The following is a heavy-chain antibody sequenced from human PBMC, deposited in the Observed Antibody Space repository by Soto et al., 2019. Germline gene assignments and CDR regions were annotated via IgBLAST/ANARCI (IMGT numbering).Heavy chain of an antibody. J-gene: IGHJ3*02. CDR1: GYSFTAYW. CDR3: ARKVMAARWADAFDI. Sequence: EVQLVQSGAEVKKPGESLRISCKGSGYSFTAYWITWVRQMPGQGLEWMGRIDPSDSYTNYSPSFQGHVTISADKSIGTAYMQWCSLKASDTAMYYCARKVMAARWADAFDIWGQGTMVTVSS. D-gene: IGHD5-12*01. CDR2: IDPSDSYT. V-gene: IGHV5-10-1*01.